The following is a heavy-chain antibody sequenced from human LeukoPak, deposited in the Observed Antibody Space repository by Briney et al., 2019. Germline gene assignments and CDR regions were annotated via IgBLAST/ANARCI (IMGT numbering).Heavy chain of an antibody. CDR1: GDSINSPCY. CDR2: IHYSGSA. V-gene: IGHV4-31*03. Sequence: MSSETLSLTRTVSGDSINSPCYWSWLRQYPGKGLEWIGYIHYSGSAHYNPSLKSRLTMSLDTSNHQFSVRLTSVTDADTAVYYCARSQVTSCTKGCTPNFYDSWGQGTLVTVSS. CDR3: ARSQVTSCTKGCTPNFYDS. D-gene: IGHD1-1*01. J-gene: IGHJ4*02.